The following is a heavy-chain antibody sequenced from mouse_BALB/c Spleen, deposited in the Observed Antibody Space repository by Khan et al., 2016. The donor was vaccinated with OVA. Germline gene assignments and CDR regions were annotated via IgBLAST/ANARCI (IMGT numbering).Heavy chain of an antibody. J-gene: IGHJ4*01. Sequence: QIQLVQSGPELKKPGETVRISCKASGYTFTTAGIQWVQKMPGKGLQWIGWINTHSGVPKYAEDFKGRFAFSLEISVNTAYLQITNLKNEDTATYCCARGGAGYYLDDGGAMEYWGQGTLVTVSS. CDR2: INTHSGVP. V-gene: IGHV9-4*02. CDR3: ARGGAGYYLDDGGAMEY. D-gene: IGHD3-2*02. CDR1: GYTFTTAG.